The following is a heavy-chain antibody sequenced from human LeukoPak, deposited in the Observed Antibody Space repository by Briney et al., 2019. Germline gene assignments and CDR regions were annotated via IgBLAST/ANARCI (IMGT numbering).Heavy chain of an antibody. D-gene: IGHD3-10*01. CDR3: VKDLLLWFGVDYFDY. J-gene: IGHJ4*02. CDR2: ISYDGSNK. V-gene: IGHV3-30*18. CDR1: GFTFSSYG. Sequence: QPGRSLRLSCAASGFTFSSYGMHWVRQAPGKGLEWVAVISYDGSNKYYADSVQGRLTISRDNSKNTLYLQMNSMRAEDTAVYYCVKDLLLWFGVDYFDYWGQGTLVTVSS.